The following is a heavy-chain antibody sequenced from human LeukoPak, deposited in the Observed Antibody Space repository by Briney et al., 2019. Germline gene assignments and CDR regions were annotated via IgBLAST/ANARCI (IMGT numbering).Heavy chain of an antibody. Sequence: SETLSLTCTVSGGSISSYYWSWIRQPPGKGLEWIGYIYYSGSTNYNPSLKSRVTISVDTSKSQFSLKLSSVTAADTAVYYCAKTSSSSWHRDYYYYYGMDVWGQGTTVTVSS. D-gene: IGHD6-13*01. CDR1: GGSISSYY. CDR2: IYYSGST. CDR3: AKTSSSSWHRDYYYYYGMDV. V-gene: IGHV4-59*08. J-gene: IGHJ6*02.